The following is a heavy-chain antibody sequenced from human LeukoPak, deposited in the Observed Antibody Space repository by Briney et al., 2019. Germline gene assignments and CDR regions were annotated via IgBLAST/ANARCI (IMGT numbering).Heavy chain of an antibody. V-gene: IGHV3-7*05. J-gene: IGHJ4*02. Sequence: GGSLRLSCAASGFTFSDYWMSWVRQAPGKGLEWVANIKQDGSEKYNVDSVKGRFTISRDNAKNSLFLQMNSLRAEDTAVYYCAGSSGWARYFDYWGQGTLVTVSS. D-gene: IGHD6-19*01. CDR2: IKQDGSEK. CDR3: AGSSGWARYFDY. CDR1: GFTFSDYW.